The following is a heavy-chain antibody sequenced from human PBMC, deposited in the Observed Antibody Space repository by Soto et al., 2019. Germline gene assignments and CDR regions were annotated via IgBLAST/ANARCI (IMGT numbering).Heavy chain of an antibody. V-gene: IGHV4-61*08. Sequence: LSLTCTVSGGSVSSGDYYWSWIRQPPGKGLEWIGYIYSSGSTNYNPSLKSRVTISVDTSKNQLSLNLNSVTAADTAVYYCARGGSGSPFDYWGQGTLVTVSS. CDR1: GGSVSSGDYY. J-gene: IGHJ4*02. D-gene: IGHD3-16*01. CDR3: ARGGSGSPFDY. CDR2: IYSSGST.